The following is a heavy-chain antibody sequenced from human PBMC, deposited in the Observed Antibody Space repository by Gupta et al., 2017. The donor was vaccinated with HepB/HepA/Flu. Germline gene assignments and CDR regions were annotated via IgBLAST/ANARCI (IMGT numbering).Heavy chain of an antibody. J-gene: IGHJ4*02. CDR3: AKSSNIAAAGTVDY. CDR2: ISYDGSNK. D-gene: IGHD6-13*01. CDR1: GFTFSSYG. V-gene: IGHV3-30*18. Sequence: QVQLVESGGGVVQPGRSLRLSCAASGFTFSSYGMHWVRQAPGKGLEWVAVISYDGSNKYYADSVKGRFTISRDNSKNTLYLQMNSLRAEDTAVYYCAKSSNIAAAGTVDYWGQGTLVTVSS.